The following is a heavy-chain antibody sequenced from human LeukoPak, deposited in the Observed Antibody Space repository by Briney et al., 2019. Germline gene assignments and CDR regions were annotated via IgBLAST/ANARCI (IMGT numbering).Heavy chain of an antibody. Sequence: GGPLGFSVPASGLTSSAYYSAWTGKAPGKGLEWIGYISSSGSIYYADSVKGRFTMSRDDAKSSLYLQVSSLRAEDTAIYYCARRRDYFDSWGQGTLVTVSS. CDR2: ISSSGSI. CDR3: ARRRDYFDS. J-gene: IGHJ4*02. V-gene: IGHV3-69-1*02. CDR1: GLTSSAYY.